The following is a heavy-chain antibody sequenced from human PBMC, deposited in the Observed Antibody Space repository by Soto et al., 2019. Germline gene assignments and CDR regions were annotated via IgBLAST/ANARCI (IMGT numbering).Heavy chain of an antibody. V-gene: IGHV3-74*01. CDR3: TSGVYFGGAFDI. J-gene: IGHJ3*02. Sequence: GVSLRRSCLASGCTFSSYWMHWVRRTPWKGLVWVSRLNSDVSSTSYADSVKGRFTLSRDNAKNTLYLQMNSLRAEDTAVYYCTSGVYFGGAFDIWGQGTMVTVSS. CDR1: GCTFSSYW. D-gene: IGHD3-16*01. CDR2: LNSDVSST.